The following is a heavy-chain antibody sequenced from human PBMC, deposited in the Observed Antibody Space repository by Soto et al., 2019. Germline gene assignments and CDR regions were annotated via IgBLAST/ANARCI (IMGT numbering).Heavy chain of an antibody. Sequence: GSLRLSCAASGLTFSSYGMHWVLKAPGKGLEWVAVISYDGSNKYYADSVKGRFTISRDNSKNTLFLQVNSLRAEDTAVYFCARGSSWYLDCSGGYGDYWVKGTLVTAFS. CDR2: ISYDGSNK. J-gene: IGHJ4*02. D-gene: IGHD2-15*01. CDR1: GLTFSSYG. V-gene: IGHV3-30*03. CDR3: ARGSSWYLDCSGGYGDY.